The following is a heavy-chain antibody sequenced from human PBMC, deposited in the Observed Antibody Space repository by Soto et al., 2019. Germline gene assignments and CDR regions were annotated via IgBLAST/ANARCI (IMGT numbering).Heavy chain of an antibody. J-gene: IGHJ4*02. D-gene: IGHD3-3*01. CDR3: ASGTSGHTYYFDY. CDR1: GFTFSSYS. V-gene: IGHV3-21*01. Sequence: GGSLRLSCAASGFTFSSYSMNWVRQAPGKGLEWVSSISSSSSYIYYADSVKGRFAISRDNAKNSLYLQMNSLRAEDTAVYYCASGTSGHTYYFDYWGQGTLVTVSS. CDR2: ISSSSSYI.